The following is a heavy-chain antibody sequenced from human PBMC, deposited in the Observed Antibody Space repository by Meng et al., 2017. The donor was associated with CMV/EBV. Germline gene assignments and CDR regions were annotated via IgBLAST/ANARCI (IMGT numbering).Heavy chain of an antibody. CDR2: INPNSGGT. Sequence: ASVKVSCKASGYTFTGYYMHWVRQAPGQGLEWMGWINPNSGGTNYAQKFQGRVTMTRDTSISTAYMELSRLRSDDTAVYYCARGRLIVVVPAAIAGVRIAAALSMDVWAQGTTVTVSS. V-gene: IGHV1-2*02. D-gene: IGHD2-2*01. CDR3: ARGRLIVVVPAAIAGVRIAAALSMDV. J-gene: IGHJ6*02. CDR1: GYTFTGYY.